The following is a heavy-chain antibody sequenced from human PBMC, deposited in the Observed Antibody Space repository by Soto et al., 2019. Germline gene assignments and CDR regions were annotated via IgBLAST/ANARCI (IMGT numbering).Heavy chain of an antibody. D-gene: IGHD6-13*01. CDR1: GYTFTGYY. V-gene: IGHV1-2*04. CDR3: ARDRELYSSSPYYYYGMDV. Sequence: GASVKVSCKASGYTFTGYYMHWVRQAPGQGLEWMGWINPNSGGTNYAQKFQGWVTMTRDTSISTAYMELSRLRSDDTAVYYCARDRELYSSSPYYYYGMDVWGQGTTVTVSS. J-gene: IGHJ6*02. CDR2: INPNSGGT.